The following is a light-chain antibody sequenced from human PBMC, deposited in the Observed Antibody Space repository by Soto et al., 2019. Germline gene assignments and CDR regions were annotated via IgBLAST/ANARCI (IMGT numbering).Light chain of an antibody. J-gene: IGKJ1*01. CDR1: QSIGIY. CDR2: AAS. Sequence: DIQMNKSPSSLSASVGDRVTITCRASQSIGIYLNWYQQKPGKAPTVLIFAASSLQGGVPSRFSGSGSGTDFTLTISSLHPEDFATYYCQQSYSTPPWTCGQGTKVEIK. CDR3: QQSYSTPPWT. V-gene: IGKV1-39*01.